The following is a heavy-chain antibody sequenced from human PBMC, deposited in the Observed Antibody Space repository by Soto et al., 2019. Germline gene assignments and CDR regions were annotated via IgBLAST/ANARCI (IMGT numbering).Heavy chain of an antibody. J-gene: IGHJ6*03. V-gene: IGHV3-33*01. Sequence: QVQLVESGGGVVQPGRSLRLSCAASGFTFSSYGMHWVRQAPGKGLEWVAVIWYDGSNKYYADSVKGRFTISRDNSKNTLYLQMNSLRAEDTAVYYCARSYNWNYDYYYYMDVWGKGTTVTVSS. CDR3: ARSYNWNYDYYYYMDV. CDR2: IWYDGSNK. CDR1: GFTFSSYG. D-gene: IGHD1-20*01.